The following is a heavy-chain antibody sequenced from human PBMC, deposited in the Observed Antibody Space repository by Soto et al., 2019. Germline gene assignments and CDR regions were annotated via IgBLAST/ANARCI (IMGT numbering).Heavy chain of an antibody. CDR1: RFTFSSYA. V-gene: IGHV3-23*01. D-gene: IGHD2-15*01. CDR2: ISTSGAIT. CDR3: AKTCRYCSDDSSWS. Sequence: VQLLESGGGLVQPGGSLRLSCTASRFTFSSYALSWVRQAPGKGLEWVSAISTSGAITYYAESVRGRFTISRDDSKNTLYLQMNSLRAEDTAVYYCAKTCRYCSDDSSWSWGQGTLVTVSS. J-gene: IGHJ4*02.